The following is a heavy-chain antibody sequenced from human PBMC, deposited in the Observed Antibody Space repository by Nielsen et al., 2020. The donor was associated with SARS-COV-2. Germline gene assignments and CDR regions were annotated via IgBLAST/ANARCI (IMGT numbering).Heavy chain of an antibody. V-gene: IGHV3-20*04. D-gene: IGHD3-3*01. CDR2: INWNGAST. CDR3: ARGIHYTLYYYYYYGMDV. CDR1: GFTFDDYG. J-gene: IGHJ6*02. Sequence: GESLKISCAASGFTFDDYGMVWVRQAPGKGLQWVSGINWNGASTAYANSVKGRFTISRENAKNSLYLQMNSLRAGDTAVYYCARGIHYTLYYYYYYGMDVWGQGTTVTVSS.